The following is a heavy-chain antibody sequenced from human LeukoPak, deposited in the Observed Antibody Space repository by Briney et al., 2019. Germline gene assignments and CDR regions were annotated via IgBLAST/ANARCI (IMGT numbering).Heavy chain of an antibody. V-gene: IGHV4-59*01. CDR2: IYYSGST. Sequence: SETLSLTCTVSGGSISSYYWSWIRQPPGKGLEWIGYIYYSGSTNYNPSLKSRVTISVDTSKNQFSLKLSSVTAADTAVYYCARDASYWYFDLWGRGTLVTVSS. CDR1: GGSISSYY. CDR3: ARDASYWYFDL. J-gene: IGHJ2*01.